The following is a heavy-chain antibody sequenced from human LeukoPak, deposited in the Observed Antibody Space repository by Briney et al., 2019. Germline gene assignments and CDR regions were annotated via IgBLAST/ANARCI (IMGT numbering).Heavy chain of an antibody. CDR2: IIPILGIA. CDR3: ARDRMTTVTGVDY. D-gene: IGHD4-17*01. CDR1: GGTFSSYA. Sequence: SVKVSCKASGGTFSSYAISWVRQAPGQGLEWMGRIIPILGIANYAQKFQGRVTITADKSRSTAYMELSSLRSEDTAVYYCARDRMTTVTGVDYWGQGTLVTVSS. J-gene: IGHJ4*02. V-gene: IGHV1-69*04.